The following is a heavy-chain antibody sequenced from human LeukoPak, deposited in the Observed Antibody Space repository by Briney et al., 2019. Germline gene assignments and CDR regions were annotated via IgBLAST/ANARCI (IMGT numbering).Heavy chain of an antibody. CDR2: IYHSGST. Sequence: SETLSLTCTVSGGSISSGGYYWSWIRQPAGKGLKWIGYIYHSGSTYYNPSLKSRVTISVDRSKNQFSLKLSSVTAADTAVYYCARESRDQPLLLSPFVYWGQRTLVTVSS. D-gene: IGHD3-10*01. J-gene: IGHJ4*02. CDR1: GGSISSGGYY. CDR3: ARESRDQPLLLSPFVY. V-gene: IGHV4-30-2*01.